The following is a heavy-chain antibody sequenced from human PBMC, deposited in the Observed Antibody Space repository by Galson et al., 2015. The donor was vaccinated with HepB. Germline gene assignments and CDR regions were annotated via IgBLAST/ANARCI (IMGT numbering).Heavy chain of an antibody. D-gene: IGHD6-13*01. Sequence: ETLSLTCTVSGGSISSYYWSWIRQPPGKGLEWIGYIYYSGSTNYNPSLKSRVTISVDTSKNQFSLKLSSVTAADTAVYYCARQGGYGYSSSWDFDYWGQGTLVTVSS. CDR2: IYYSGST. CDR1: GGSISSYY. V-gene: IGHV4-59*08. J-gene: IGHJ4*02. CDR3: ARQGGYGYSSSWDFDY.